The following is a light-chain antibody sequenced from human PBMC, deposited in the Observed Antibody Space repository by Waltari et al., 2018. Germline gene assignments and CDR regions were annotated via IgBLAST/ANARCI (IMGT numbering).Light chain of an antibody. CDR1: ISNLGSNY. Sequence: QSVLTQPPSASETPGQRVTISCSGSISNLGSNYLYWYQQVPGAAPSLLIYRNNQRPSGVPDRFSGSKFGTSASLAIVGLRSEDEAVYYCASWDDSHYVFGPGTKVTVL. CDR3: ASWDDSHYV. CDR2: RNN. V-gene: IGLV1-47*01. J-gene: IGLJ1*01.